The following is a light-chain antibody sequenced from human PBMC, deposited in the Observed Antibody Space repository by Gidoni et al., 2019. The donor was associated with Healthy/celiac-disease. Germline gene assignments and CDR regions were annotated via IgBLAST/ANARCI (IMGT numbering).Light chain of an antibody. J-gene: IGKJ1*01. V-gene: IGKV3-11*01. Sequence: EIVLTQSPATLSLSPGERATLSCRASQSVSSYLAWYQQKPGQAPRLLIYDASNMATGIPARFSGSGSGTDFTLTISSLDPEDFAVYYCQQRSNWLTWTFGQGTKVEIK. CDR2: DAS. CDR1: QSVSSY. CDR3: QQRSNWLTWT.